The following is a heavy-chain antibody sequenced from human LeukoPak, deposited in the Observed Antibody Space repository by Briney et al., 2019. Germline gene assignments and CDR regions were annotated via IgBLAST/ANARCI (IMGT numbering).Heavy chain of an antibody. CDR2: ISSNGGST. J-gene: IGHJ4*02. CDR3: ARDRWGCTSTSCYDFGY. Sequence: PGGSLRLSCAASGFTFSNYAMHWVHQAPGKGLEYVSAISSNGGSTYYANSVKGRFTISRDNSKNTLYLQMGSLRAGDMAVYYCARDRWGCTSTSCYDFGYWGQGTLVTVSS. CDR1: GFTFSNYA. D-gene: IGHD2-2*01. V-gene: IGHV3-64*01.